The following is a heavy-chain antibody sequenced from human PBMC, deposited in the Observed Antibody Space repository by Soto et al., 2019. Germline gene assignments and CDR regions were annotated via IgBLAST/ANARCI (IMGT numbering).Heavy chain of an antibody. Sequence: ASVKVDCKGAGYTFTSYAMHWGSMTPGQRLEWMGWINAGNGNTKYSQKFQGRVTITRDTSASTAYMELSSLRSEDTAVYYCAREPHYDNVRDGMDVWGQGTTLTVSS. CDR3: AREPHYDNVRDGMDV. CDR2: INAGNGNT. V-gene: IGHV1-3*01. D-gene: IGHD3-16*01. J-gene: IGHJ6*02. CDR1: GYTFTSYA.